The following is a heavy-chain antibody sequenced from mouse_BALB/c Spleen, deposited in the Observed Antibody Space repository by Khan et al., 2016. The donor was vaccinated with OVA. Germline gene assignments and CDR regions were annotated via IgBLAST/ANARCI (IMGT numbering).Heavy chain of an antibody. CDR3: TRHGYVAWFTY. V-gene: IGHV1S135*01. CDR2: IDPFSGGT. CDR1: GYSFTTYY. J-gene: IGHJ3*01. Sequence: EVQLQQSGPELMKPGTSVKISCKASGYSFTTYYIHRVMQSHETSLEWIGYIDPFSGGTTYNQKFKGKATLTVDKSSSTAYIHLSNLTSEDSAVYYCTRHGYVAWFTYWGQGTLVTVSA. D-gene: IGHD2-2*01.